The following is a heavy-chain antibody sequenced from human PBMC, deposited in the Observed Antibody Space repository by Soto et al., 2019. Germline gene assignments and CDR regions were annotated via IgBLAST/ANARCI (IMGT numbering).Heavy chain of an antibody. J-gene: IGHJ4*02. CDR1: GFTFTRYS. CDR2: ISSNTNYI. Sequence: EVQLVESGGGLVKPGGSPRLSCAASGFTFTRYSMNWVRQAPGKGLEWVSSISSNTNYIYYGDSMKGRFTISRDNAKNSLYLEMNRLRAEDTAVYYCARESEDLTSNFDYLGQGTLVTVSS. CDR3: ARESEDLTSNFDY. V-gene: IGHV3-21*06.